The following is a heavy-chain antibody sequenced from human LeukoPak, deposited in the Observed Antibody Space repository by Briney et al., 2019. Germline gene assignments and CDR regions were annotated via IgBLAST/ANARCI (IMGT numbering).Heavy chain of an antibody. J-gene: IGHJ3*02. CDR3: AKDLAMIVMVMGAFDI. V-gene: IGHV3-23*01. D-gene: IGHD3-22*01. Sequence: GGSLRLSCAASGFTFDDYTMHWVRQAPGKGLEWVSAISGSGGSTYYADSVKGRFTISRDNSKNTLYLQMNSLRAEDTAVYYCAKDLAMIVMVMGAFDIWGQGTMVTVSS. CDR1: GFTFDDYT. CDR2: ISGSGGST.